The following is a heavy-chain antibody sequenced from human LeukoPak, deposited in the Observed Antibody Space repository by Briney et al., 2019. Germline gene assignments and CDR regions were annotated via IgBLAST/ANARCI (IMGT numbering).Heavy chain of an antibody. J-gene: IGHJ5*02. CDR3: ASNWFDP. Sequence: SETLSLTCAVSGGSFSGYYWSWIRQPPGKGLEWIGEINHSGSTNYNPSLKSRVTISVDTSKNQFPLKLSSVTAADTAVYYCASNWFDPWGQGTLVTVSS. CDR2: INHSGST. V-gene: IGHV4-34*01. CDR1: GGSFSGYY.